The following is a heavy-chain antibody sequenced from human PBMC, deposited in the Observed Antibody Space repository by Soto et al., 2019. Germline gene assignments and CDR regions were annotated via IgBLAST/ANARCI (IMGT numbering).Heavy chain of an antibody. J-gene: IGHJ6*02. D-gene: IGHD6-19*01. CDR3: ARGGGWLLRMEVYYYYGMDV. CDR1: GGTFSSYA. Sequence: QVQLVQSGAEVKKPGSSVKVSCKASGGTFSSYAISWVRQAPGQGLEWMGGIIPIFGTANYAQQFQGRVTITADESTSTAYMELSSLTSEDTAVYYCARGGGWLLRMEVYYYYGMDVWGQGPTVSVSS. CDR2: IIPIFGTA. V-gene: IGHV1-69*01.